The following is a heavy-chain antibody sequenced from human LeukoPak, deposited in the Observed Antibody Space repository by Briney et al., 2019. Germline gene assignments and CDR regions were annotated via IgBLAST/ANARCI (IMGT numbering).Heavy chain of an antibody. CDR2: IWYDGSNK. CDR1: GFTFSSYG. V-gene: IGHV3-33*01. Sequence: GGSLRLSCAASGFTFSSYGMHWVRQAPGKGLEWVAVIWYDGSNKYYADSVKGRFTISRDNSKNTLYLQMNSLRAEDTAVYYCARDSRNYYDSSGYLLDYWGQGTLVTVSP. CDR3: ARDSRNYYDSSGYLLDY. D-gene: IGHD3-22*01. J-gene: IGHJ4*02.